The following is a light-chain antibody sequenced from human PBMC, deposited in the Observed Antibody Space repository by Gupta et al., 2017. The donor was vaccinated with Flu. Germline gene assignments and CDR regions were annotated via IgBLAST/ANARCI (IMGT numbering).Light chain of an antibody. V-gene: IGKV1-39*01. CDR2: AAS. J-gene: IGKJ3*01. CDR1: QSISSY. CDR3: QQSYSTPLFT. Sequence: DIQMTQSSSSLSASVGDRVTITCRASQSISSYLDWYQQKPGKAPKLLIYAASSLQSGVPSRFSGSGSGTDFTITISSLQPEDFATYYCQQSYSTPLFTFGPGTKVDIK.